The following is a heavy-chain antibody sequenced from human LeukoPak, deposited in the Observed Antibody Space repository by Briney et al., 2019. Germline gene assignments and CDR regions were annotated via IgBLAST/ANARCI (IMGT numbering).Heavy chain of an antibody. V-gene: IGHV3-49*03. CDR2: IRSKAYGGTT. D-gene: IGHD6-13*01. Sequence: GGSLRLSCTASGFTFGDYAMSWFRQAPGKGLEWVGFIRSKAYGGTTEYAASVKGRFTISRDDSKNSLYVQMNSLKTEDTAVYYCTTDPPGSSSWFVLDYWGQGTLVTVSS. CDR3: TTDPPGSSSWFVLDY. CDR1: GFTFGDYA. J-gene: IGHJ4*02.